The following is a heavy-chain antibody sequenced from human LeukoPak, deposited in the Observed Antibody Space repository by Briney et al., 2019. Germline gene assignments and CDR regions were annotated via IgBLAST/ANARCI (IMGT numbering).Heavy chain of an antibody. D-gene: IGHD3-3*01. CDR1: GGTFSSYA. J-gene: IGHJ4*02. CDR2: IIPIFGTA. Sequence: ASVKVSCKASGGTFSSYAISWVRQAPGQGLEWMGGIIPIFGTANYAQKFQGRVTITADESTSTAYMELSSLRSEDTAVYYCARSFWDFWSGYYRGFDYWGQGTLVTVSS. V-gene: IGHV1-69*13. CDR3: ARSFWDFWSGYYRGFDY.